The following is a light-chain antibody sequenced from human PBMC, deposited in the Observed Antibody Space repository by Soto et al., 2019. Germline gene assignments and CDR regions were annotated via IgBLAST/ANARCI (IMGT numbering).Light chain of an antibody. Sequence: QSVLTQPASVSGSPGQSITISCTGTSSDVGSYNLVSWYQQHPGKAPKLMIYEGSKRPSGVSNRFSGSKSGNTASLTISGLQAEDEADYYCCSYAGSSTFYVLGTGNKVTVL. CDR1: SSDVGSYNL. CDR3: CSYAGSSTFYV. CDR2: EGS. J-gene: IGLJ1*01. V-gene: IGLV2-23*01.